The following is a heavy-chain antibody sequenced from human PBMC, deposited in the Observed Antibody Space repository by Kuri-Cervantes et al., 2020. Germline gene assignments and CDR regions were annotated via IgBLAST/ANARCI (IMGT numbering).Heavy chain of an antibody. V-gene: IGHV3-33*08. CDR2: IWYDGSNK. D-gene: IGHD1-7*01. Sequence: GGSLRLSCAASGFTFSSYSMNWVRQAPGKGLEWVAVIWYDGSNKYYADSVKGRFTISRDNSKNTLYLQMSTLRAEDTAVYYCARAPYNWNYAYGMDVWGQGTTVTVSS. J-gene: IGHJ6*02. CDR3: ARAPYNWNYAYGMDV. CDR1: GFTFSSYS.